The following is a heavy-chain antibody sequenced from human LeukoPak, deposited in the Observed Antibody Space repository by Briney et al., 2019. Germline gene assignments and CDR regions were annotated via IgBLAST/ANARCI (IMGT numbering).Heavy chain of an antibody. D-gene: IGHD5-18*01. CDR2: ISYDGSNK. CDR1: GFTFSSYA. J-gene: IGHJ3*02. Sequence: PGGSLRLSCAASGFTFSSYAMHWVRQAPGKGLEWVAVISYDGSNKYYADSVKGRFTISRDNSKNTLYLQMNSLRAEDTAVYYCAREVGSGYSYANDAFDIWGQGTMVTVSS. CDR3: AREVGSGYSYANDAFDI. V-gene: IGHV3-30-3*01.